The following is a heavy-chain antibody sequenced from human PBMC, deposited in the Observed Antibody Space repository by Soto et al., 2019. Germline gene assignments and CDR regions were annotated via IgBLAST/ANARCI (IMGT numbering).Heavy chain of an antibody. V-gene: IGHV4-59*08. J-gene: IGHJ3*02. CDR3: ARHHPDYGDYVDAFDI. Sequence: SETLSLTCAVYGGSISSYYWSWIRQPPGKGLEWIGYIYYSGSTNYNPSLKSRVTISVDTSKNQFSLKLSSVTAADTAVYYCARHHPDYGDYVDAFDIWGQGTMVTVSS. D-gene: IGHD4-17*01. CDR2: IYYSGST. CDR1: GGSISSYY.